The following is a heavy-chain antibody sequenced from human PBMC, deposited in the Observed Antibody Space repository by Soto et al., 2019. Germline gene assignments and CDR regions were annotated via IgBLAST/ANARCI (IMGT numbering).Heavy chain of an antibody. V-gene: IGHV1-2*02. J-gene: IGHJ6*02. CDR2: INPNSGGT. D-gene: IGHD2-2*01. CDR1: GYTFTGYY. CDR3: ARGYCSSTSCYFRMDV. Sequence: ASLKVSCKASGYTFTGYYMHWVRQAPGQGLEWMGWINPNSGGTNYAQKFQGRVTMTRDTSISTAYMELSRLRSDDTAVYYCARGYCSSTSCYFRMDVWGQGTTVTVSS.